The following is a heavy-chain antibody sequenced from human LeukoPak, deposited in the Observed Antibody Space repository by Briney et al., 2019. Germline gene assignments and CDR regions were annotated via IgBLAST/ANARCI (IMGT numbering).Heavy chain of an antibody. V-gene: IGHV3-21*01. CDR2: ISSSSSYI. CDR3: ASHSQSASFDP. J-gene: IGHJ5*02. CDR1: GFTFSSYS. Sequence: GGSLRLSCAASGFTFSSYSMNWVRQAPGEGLEWVSSISSSSSYIYYADSVKGRFTISRDNAKNSLYLQMNSLRAEDTAVYYCASHSQSASFDPWGQGTLVTVSS. D-gene: IGHD5-24*01.